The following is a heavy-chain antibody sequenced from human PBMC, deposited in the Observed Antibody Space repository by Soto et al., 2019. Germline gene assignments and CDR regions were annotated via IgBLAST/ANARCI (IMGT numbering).Heavy chain of an antibody. CDR2: ISGSGGGT. CDR1: GFTFTTFD. V-gene: IGHV3-23*01. Sequence: GGSLRLSCAASGFTFTTFDMRWVRQAPGKGLEWISTISGSGGGTWYADSVKGRFTVSRDNSKNTMYLQMNSLRAEDTAVYFCAKKSGNYHYFDYWGQGTLVTVSS. CDR3: AKKSGNYHYFDY. D-gene: IGHD1-26*01. J-gene: IGHJ4*02.